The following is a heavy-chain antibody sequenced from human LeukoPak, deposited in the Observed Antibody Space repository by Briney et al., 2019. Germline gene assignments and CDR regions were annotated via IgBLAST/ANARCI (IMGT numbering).Heavy chain of an antibody. Sequence: GGSLRLSCAASGFTFGSYDLSWVRQAPGKGLECVAAISRGVGSTYYADSVKGRFTISRDNSKNTLYLQMNSLRAEDTAVYYCAKSIVSSWYLEFFDYWGQGTLVTVSS. CDR2: ISRGVGST. J-gene: IGHJ4*02. D-gene: IGHD6-13*01. CDR1: GFTFGSYD. V-gene: IGHV3-23*01. CDR3: AKSIVSSWYLEFFDY.